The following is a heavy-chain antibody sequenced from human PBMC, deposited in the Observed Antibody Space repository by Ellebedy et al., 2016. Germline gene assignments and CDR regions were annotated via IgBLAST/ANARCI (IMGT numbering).Heavy chain of an antibody. CDR3: AKDPTSVKVGAIGYFQH. CDR2: ISYDGSNK. V-gene: IGHV3-30*04. D-gene: IGHD1-26*01. J-gene: IGHJ1*01. CDR1: GFTFSSYA. Sequence: GESLKISCAASGFTFSSYAMHWVRQAPGKGLEWVAVISYDGSNKYYADSVKGRFTISRDNSKNTLYLQMNSLRAEDTAVYYCAKDPTSVKVGAIGYFQHWGQGTLVTVSS.